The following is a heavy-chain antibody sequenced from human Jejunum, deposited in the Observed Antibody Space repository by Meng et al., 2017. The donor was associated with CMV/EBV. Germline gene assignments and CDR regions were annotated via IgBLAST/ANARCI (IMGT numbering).Heavy chain of an antibody. D-gene: IGHD1-7*01. CDR1: ISSYY. Sequence: ISSYYWSWIRQPPGKGLEWIGFISYSGSSNYNPSLKSRVTMSKDTSKNQFSLKLSSVTAADTAVYYCARERDPPGTAPGRYYFDHWGQGTLVTVSS. V-gene: IGHV4-59*01. CDR2: ISYSGSS. J-gene: IGHJ4*02. CDR3: ARERDPPGTAPGRYYFDH.